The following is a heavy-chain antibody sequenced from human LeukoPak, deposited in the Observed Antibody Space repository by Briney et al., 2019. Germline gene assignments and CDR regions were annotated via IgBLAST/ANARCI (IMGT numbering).Heavy chain of an antibody. Sequence: ASVKVSXKASGYTFTGYYMHWVRQAPGQGLERMGWINPNSGGTNYAQKFQGRVTMTRDTSISTAYMELSRLRSDDTAVYYCARFVYSSSFNWFDPWGQGTLVTVSS. D-gene: IGHD6-6*01. CDR2: INPNSGGT. V-gene: IGHV1-2*02. J-gene: IGHJ5*02. CDR3: ARFVYSSSFNWFDP. CDR1: GYTFTGYY.